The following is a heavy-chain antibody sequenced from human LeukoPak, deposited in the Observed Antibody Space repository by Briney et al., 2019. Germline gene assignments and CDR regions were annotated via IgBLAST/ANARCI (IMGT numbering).Heavy chain of an antibody. J-gene: IGHJ3*02. CDR3: ERGDDTAMVDI. D-gene: IGHD5-18*01. CDR2: ISSSRSTI. V-gene: IGHV3-11*01. Sequence: SGGSLRLSCAASGFTFSDYYMSWIRQAPGKGLEWVSYISSSRSTIYYADSVKGRFTISRDNAKNSLYLQMNSLRAEDTAVYYCERGDDTAMVDIWGQGTMVTVSS. CDR1: GFTFSDYY.